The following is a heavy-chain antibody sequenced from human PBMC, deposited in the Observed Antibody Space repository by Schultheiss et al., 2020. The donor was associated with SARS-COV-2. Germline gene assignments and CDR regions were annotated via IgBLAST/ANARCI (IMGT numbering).Heavy chain of an antibody. V-gene: IGHV3-33*03. CDR3: AKGIAETGLGPFDY. J-gene: IGHJ4*02. CDR2: IWYDGSNK. Sequence: GESLKISCAASGFTFSSYGMHWVRQAPGKGLEWVAVIWYDGSNKYYADSVKGRFTISRDNLRNTVYLQMNSLRADDTAVYYCAKGIAETGLGPFDYWGQGTLVTVSS. D-gene: IGHD6-19*01. CDR1: GFTFSSYG.